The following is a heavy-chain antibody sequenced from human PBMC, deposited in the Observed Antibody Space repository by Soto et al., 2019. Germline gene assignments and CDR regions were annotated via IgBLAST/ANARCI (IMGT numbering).Heavy chain of an antibody. D-gene: IGHD2-8*01. V-gene: IGHV3-23*01. CDR1: GFTFSTYA. CDR2: ISGGGGST. J-gene: IGHJ4*02. CDR3: ARTWQGDY. Sequence: EVQLLESGGGLVQPGGSLRLSCAASGFTFSTYAMNWVRQAPGKGLEWVSAISGGGGSTYYAASVKGRFTISRDNSKNTLFLQRNSLRAEDTALYYCARTWQGDYWGQGTLVTVSS.